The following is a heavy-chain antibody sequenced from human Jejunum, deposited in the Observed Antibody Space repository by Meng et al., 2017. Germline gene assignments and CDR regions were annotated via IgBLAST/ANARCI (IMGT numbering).Heavy chain of an antibody. CDR1: EFTFRSDG. D-gene: IGHD6-19*01. CDR2: IWFDGSKT. V-gene: IGHV3-33*01. J-gene: IGHJ4*02. Sequence: QEHLVCAVGGVVLPETSLRLSCAAFEFTFRSDGMPWTRQAPGKGMEWVAVIWFDGSKTYYADSVKGRFTVSRDNSKNTLYLQMNSLRADDTAGYYCARYRSGSSDYWGPGTLVTVSS. CDR3: ARYRSGSSDY.